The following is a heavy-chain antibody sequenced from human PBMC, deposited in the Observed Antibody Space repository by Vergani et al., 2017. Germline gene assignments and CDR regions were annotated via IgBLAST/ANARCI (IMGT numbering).Heavy chain of an antibody. J-gene: IGHJ5*02. CDR3: AREKELYWFDP. CDR1: GGSFSGYY. CDR2: INHSGST. Sequence: QVQLQQWGAGLLKPSETLSLTCAVYGGSFSGYYWSWIRQPPGKGLEWIGEINHSGSTNYNPSLKSRVTISVDTSKNQFSLKLSSVTAADTAVYYCAREKELYWFDPWGQGTLVTVCS. V-gene: IGHV4-34*01. D-gene: IGHD1-26*01.